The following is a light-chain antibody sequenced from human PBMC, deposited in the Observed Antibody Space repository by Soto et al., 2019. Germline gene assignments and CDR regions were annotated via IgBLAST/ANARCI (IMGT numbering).Light chain of an antibody. Sequence: EIVLTQSPATLSLSPGEKATLSCRASQSVSSSLAWYQQKPGQAPRLLIYNASNRATGIPARFSGSGSGADFTLTISSLEPEDCAVYYCQQRSNWPRITFGPGTKVDIK. CDR1: QSVSSS. V-gene: IGKV3-11*01. CDR3: QQRSNWPRIT. CDR2: NAS. J-gene: IGKJ3*01.